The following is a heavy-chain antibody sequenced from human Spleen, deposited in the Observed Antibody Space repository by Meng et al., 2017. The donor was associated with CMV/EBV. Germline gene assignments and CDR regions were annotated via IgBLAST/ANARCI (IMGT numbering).Heavy chain of an antibody. V-gene: IGHV3-21*01. CDR2: ISSSSSYI. CDR1: GFTFSSYS. D-gene: IGHD1-26*01. CDR3: ARRNSFSGSYFDY. Sequence: ETLSLTCAASGFTFSSYSMNWVRQAPGKGLEWVSSISSSSSYIYYADSVKGRFTISRDNAKNSLYLQMNSLRAEDTAVYYCARRNSFSGSYFDYWGQGTLVTVSS. J-gene: IGHJ4*02.